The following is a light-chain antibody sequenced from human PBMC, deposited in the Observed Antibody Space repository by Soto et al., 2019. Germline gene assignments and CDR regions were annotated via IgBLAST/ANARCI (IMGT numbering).Light chain of an antibody. CDR3: HQTYSAPLS. CDR2: GAS. J-gene: IGKJ4*01. V-gene: IGKV1-39*01. Sequence: DIQMTQSPFSLPASVGDRVNITCRASQSISNYLNWYQQKPGRAPNLLIHGASSLQDGVPSMFSSSGSGTDFTLTISSLQTEDFATYYCHQTYSAPLSFGGGTKVEI. CDR1: QSISNY.